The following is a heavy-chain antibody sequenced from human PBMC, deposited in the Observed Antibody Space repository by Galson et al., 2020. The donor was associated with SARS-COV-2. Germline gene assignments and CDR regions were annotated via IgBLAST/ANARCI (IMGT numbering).Heavy chain of an antibody. Sequence: VKVSCKVSGYTLTELSMHWVRQAPGKGLEWMGGFDPEDGETIYAQKFQGRVTMTEDTSTDTAYMELSSLRSEDTAVYYCATPTWRGLLLREYYFDYWGQGTLVTVSS. J-gene: IGHJ4*02. CDR1: GYTLTELS. V-gene: IGHV1-24*01. CDR2: FDPEDGET. D-gene: IGHD3-22*01. CDR3: ATPTWRGLLLREYYFDY.